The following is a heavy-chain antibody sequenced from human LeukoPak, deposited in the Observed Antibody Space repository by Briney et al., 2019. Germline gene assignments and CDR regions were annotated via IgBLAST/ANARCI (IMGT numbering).Heavy chain of an antibody. Sequence: GESLKISCKGSGYSFTSYWIGWVRQLPGKGLEWVGIIYPGDSDTRYSPSFQGQVTISADKSISTAYLQWSSLKASDTAMYYCARLGTIAAAGVDYWGQGTLVTVSS. CDR2: IYPGDSDT. J-gene: IGHJ4*02. CDR1: GYSFTSYW. V-gene: IGHV5-51*01. D-gene: IGHD6-13*01. CDR3: ARLGTIAAAGVDY.